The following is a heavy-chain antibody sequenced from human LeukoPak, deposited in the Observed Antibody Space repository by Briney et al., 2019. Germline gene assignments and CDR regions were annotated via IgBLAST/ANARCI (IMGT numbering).Heavy chain of an antibody. CDR3: ARRPAYYYDSSGYWAASDAFDI. CDR1: GGTFSSYA. J-gene: IGHJ3*02. V-gene: IGHV1-69*04. D-gene: IGHD3-22*01. CDR2: IIPILGIA. Sequence: SVKVSCKASGGTFSSYAISWVRQAPRQGLEWMGRIIPILGIANYAQKFQGRVTITADKSTSTAYMELSSLRSEDTAVYYCARRPAYYYDSSGYWAASDAFDIWGQGTMVTVSS.